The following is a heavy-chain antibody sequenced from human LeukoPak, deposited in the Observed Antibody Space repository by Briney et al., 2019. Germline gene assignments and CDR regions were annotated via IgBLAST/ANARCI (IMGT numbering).Heavy chain of an antibody. CDR3: ARTLVAAPGTKGGP. Sequence: GGSLRLSCAASGFTFSSYWMQWVRQAPGKGLVWVSRIDGDGSSTNYADSVKGRFTISRDNAKNALYLQMNSLRAEDSAVYYCARTLVAAPGTKGGPWGQGTLVTVSS. J-gene: IGHJ5*02. D-gene: IGHD6-13*01. CDR2: IDGDGSST. V-gene: IGHV3-74*01. CDR1: GFTFSSYW.